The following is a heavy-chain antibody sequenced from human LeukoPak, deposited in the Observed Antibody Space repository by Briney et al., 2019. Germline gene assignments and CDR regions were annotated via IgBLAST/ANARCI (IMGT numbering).Heavy chain of an antibody. V-gene: IGHV4-34*01. CDR1: GGSSSGYY. CDR2: SNHSGST. D-gene: IGHD3-9*01. CDR3: ARGRANYDILTGYYFTRFWAFDI. Sequence: SETLTLTCAVYGGSSSGYYWSWIRQPPGKGLEWIGESNHSGSTNYNPSLKSRVTISVDTSKNQFSLKLSSVTAADTAVYYCARGRANYDILTGYYFTRFWAFDIWGQGTMVTVSS. J-gene: IGHJ3*02.